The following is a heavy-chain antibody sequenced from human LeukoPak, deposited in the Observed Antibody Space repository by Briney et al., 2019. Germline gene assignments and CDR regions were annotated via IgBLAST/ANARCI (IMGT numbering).Heavy chain of an antibody. CDR1: GYSISSGYY. CDR3: ARDATMVRGVAPDY. CDR2: IYLSGST. D-gene: IGHD3-10*01. Sequence: SETLSLTCTVSGYSISSGYYWGWIRQPPGKGLEGIVSIYLSGSTYYNPSLKSRVTISVDTSKNQFSLKLSSVTAADTAVYYCARDATMVRGVAPDYWGQGTLVTVSS. J-gene: IGHJ4*02. V-gene: IGHV4-38-2*02.